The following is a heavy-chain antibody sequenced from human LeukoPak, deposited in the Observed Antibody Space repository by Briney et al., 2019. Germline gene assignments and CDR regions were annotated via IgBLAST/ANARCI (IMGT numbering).Heavy chain of an antibody. CDR3: ARDYTYCGGDCYNTYNWFDP. Sequence: PSETLSLTCTVSGGSISSYYWSWIRQPPGKGLEWIGYIYYSGSTNYNPSLKSRVTISVDTSKNQFSLKLSSVTAADTAVYYCARDYTYCGGDCYNTYNWFDPWGQGTLVTVSS. D-gene: IGHD2-21*02. CDR2: IYYSGST. V-gene: IGHV4-59*01. CDR1: GGSISSYY. J-gene: IGHJ5*02.